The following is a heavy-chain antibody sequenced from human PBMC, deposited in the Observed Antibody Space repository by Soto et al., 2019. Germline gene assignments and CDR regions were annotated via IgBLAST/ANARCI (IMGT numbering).Heavy chain of an antibody. J-gene: IGHJ6*02. Sequence: EVQLLESGGGLVKPGGSLRLSCAASGFTFSSYTMNWVRQAPGKGLEWVATISSSSSYIYYADSVKGRFTISRDKAKNSLLLKMSRVRAENTARYYCARHQLPAAENYGMDVWGRGTTVTVSS. CDR1: GFTFSSYT. D-gene: IGHD6-25*01. V-gene: IGHV3-21*02. CDR2: ISSSSSYI. CDR3: ARHQLPAAENYGMDV.